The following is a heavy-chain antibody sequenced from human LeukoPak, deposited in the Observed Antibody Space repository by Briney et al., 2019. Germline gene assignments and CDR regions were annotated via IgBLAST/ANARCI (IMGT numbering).Heavy chain of an antibody. CDR3: AKDRGQLVLGWFDP. D-gene: IGHD6-13*01. CDR1: GFTFSSYA. Sequence: GGSLRLSCAASGFTFSSYAMSWVRQAPGKGLEWVSAISGSGGSTYYADSVKGRFTISRDNSKDTLYLQMNSLRAEDTAVYYCAKDRGQLVLGWFDPWGQGTLVTVSS. CDR2: ISGSGGST. J-gene: IGHJ5*02. V-gene: IGHV3-23*01.